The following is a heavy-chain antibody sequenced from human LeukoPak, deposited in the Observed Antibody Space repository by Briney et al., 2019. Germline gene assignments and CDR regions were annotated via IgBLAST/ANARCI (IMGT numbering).Heavy chain of an antibody. D-gene: IGHD6-6*01. Sequence: GASVKVSCKASGYTFTSDGISGVRQAPGQGLGWVGGIIAYNGNTNYAQTVQGRGTVTTETSTSTAYMELRSLRFDNTAVYFSARGEYSSSSGLMDSWGQGTLVTVS. CDR3: ARGEYSSSSGLMDS. J-gene: IGHJ4*02. CDR1: GYTFTSDG. V-gene: IGHV1-18*01. CDR2: IIAYNGNT.